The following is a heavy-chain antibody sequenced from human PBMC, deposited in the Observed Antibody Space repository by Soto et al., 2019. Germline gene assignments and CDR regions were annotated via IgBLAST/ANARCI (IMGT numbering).Heavy chain of an antibody. CDR2: IYYSGST. D-gene: IGHD2-2*01. CDR3: ARAVDCSSTSCYYHNWFDP. CDR1: GGSISSYY. J-gene: IGHJ5*02. Sequence: SETLSLTCTVSGGSISSYYWSWIRQPPGKGLEWIGYIYYSGSTNYNPSLKSRVTISVDTSKNQFSLKLSSVTAADTAVYYCARAVDCSSTSCYYHNWFDPWGQGTLVTVFS. V-gene: IGHV4-59*01.